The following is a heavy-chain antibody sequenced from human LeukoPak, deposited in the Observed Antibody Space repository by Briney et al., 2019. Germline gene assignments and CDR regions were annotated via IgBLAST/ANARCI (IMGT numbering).Heavy chain of an antibody. D-gene: IGHD2-2*01. CDR2: IYTSGST. Sequence: SETLSLTCTVSGGSISSYYWSWIRQPAGKGLEWIGRIYTSGSTNYNPSLKSRVTMSVDTSKNQFSLKLSSVTAADTAVYYCAREQNVVVPAAIWFDPWGQGTLVTVFS. CDR3: AREQNVVVPAAIWFDP. V-gene: IGHV4-4*07. CDR1: GGSISSYY. J-gene: IGHJ5*02.